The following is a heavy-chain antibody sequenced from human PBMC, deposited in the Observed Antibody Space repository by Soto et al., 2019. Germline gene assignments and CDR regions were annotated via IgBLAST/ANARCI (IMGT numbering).Heavy chain of an antibody. Sequence: SETLSLTCTVSGASLNSDYWSWIRQSPVKGLEWIGYIYHMGGTDYNPSLKSRVTISIDKSKNQFSLNLRSVTAADTAVYFCARFTYKSGFNWFAPWGQGTHVTVS. D-gene: IGHD5-12*01. CDR3: ARFTYKSGFNWFAP. V-gene: IGHV4-59*03. CDR1: GASLNSDY. CDR2: IYHMGGT. J-gene: IGHJ5*02.